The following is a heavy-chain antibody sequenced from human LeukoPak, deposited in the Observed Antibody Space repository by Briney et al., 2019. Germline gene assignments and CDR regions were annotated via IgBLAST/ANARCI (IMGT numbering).Heavy chain of an antibody. D-gene: IGHD3-10*01. Sequence: ASVKVSCKASGYTFTSYDINWVRQAIGQGLGWMGWMNPNSGNTGYAQKFQGRVTMTRNTSISTAYMELSSLRSEDTAVYYCARGRPLWFGESRGFDPWGQGTLVTVSS. CDR1: GYTFTSYD. CDR2: MNPNSGNT. V-gene: IGHV1-8*01. J-gene: IGHJ5*02. CDR3: ARGRPLWFGESRGFDP.